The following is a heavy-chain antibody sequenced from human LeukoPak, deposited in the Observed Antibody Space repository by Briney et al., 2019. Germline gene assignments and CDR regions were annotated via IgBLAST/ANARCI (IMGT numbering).Heavy chain of an antibody. Sequence: PGGSLRLSCAASGFTFNSYGMHWVRQAPGKGLEWVAFIRYDGSDKYYADSVKGRFTISRDNSRNTLYLQMISLRAEDTAVYYCAKEDGRRDIVVMITASYYYIDVWGKGTTVTVSS. CDR2: IRYDGSDK. V-gene: IGHV3-30*02. D-gene: IGHD2-15*01. CDR3: AKEDGRRDIVVMITASYYYIDV. J-gene: IGHJ6*03. CDR1: GFTFNSYG.